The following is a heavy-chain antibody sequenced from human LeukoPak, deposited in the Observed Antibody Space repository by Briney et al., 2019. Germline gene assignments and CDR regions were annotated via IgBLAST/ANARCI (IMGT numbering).Heavy chain of an antibody. CDR3: AGGSEWTNGVSDY. D-gene: IGHD3-3*01. CDR1: GFTFSSCG. CDR2: ISGSSTYI. Sequence: GGSLRLSCAASGFTFSSCGMNWVRQAPGKGLEWVSSISGSSTYISYADSVKGRFTISRDNAKNSLYLQMNSLRVEDTAVYYCAGGSEWTNGVSDYWGQGTLVTVSS. J-gene: IGHJ4*02. V-gene: IGHV3-21*01.